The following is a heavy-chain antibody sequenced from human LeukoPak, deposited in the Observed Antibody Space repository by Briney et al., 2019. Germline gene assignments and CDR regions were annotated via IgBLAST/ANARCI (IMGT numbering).Heavy chain of an antibody. J-gene: IGHJ6*03. Sequence: SVKVSCKASGGTFSSYAISWVRQAPGQGLEWMGGIIPIFGTANYAQKFQGRVTITADESTSTAYMELSSLRSEDTAVYYCARGLGSSSSLDYYYYYMDVWGKGTTVTVSS. D-gene: IGHD6-6*01. CDR3: ARGLGSSSSLDYYYYYMDV. CDR1: GGTFSSYA. V-gene: IGHV1-69*13. CDR2: IIPIFGTA.